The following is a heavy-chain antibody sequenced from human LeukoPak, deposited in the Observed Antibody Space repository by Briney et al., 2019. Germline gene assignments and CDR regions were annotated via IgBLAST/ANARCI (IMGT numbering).Heavy chain of an antibody. V-gene: IGHV4-59*01. Sequence: PSETLSLTCTVSGGSISSYYWSWIRQPPGKGLEWIGYIYYSGSTNYNPSLKSRVTISVDTSKNQFSLKLSSVTAADTAVYYCASTPEIYCSGGSCYSGWGWFDPWGQGTLVTASS. CDR2: IYYSGST. CDR3: ASTPEIYCSGGSCYSGWGWFDP. D-gene: IGHD2-15*01. J-gene: IGHJ5*02. CDR1: GGSISSYY.